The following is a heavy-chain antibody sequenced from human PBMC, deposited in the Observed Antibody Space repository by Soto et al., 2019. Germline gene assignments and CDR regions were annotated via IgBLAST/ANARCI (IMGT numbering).Heavy chain of an antibody. V-gene: IGHV1-69*13. Sequence: SVKVSCKASGGTFSSYAISWVRQAPGQGLEWMGGIIPIFGTANYAQKFQGRVTITADESTSTAYMELSSLRSEDTALYYCATAYYDFWSGYYGHWFDPWGQGTLVTVSS. CDR1: GGTFSSYA. CDR3: ATAYYDFWSGYYGHWFDP. CDR2: IIPIFGTA. J-gene: IGHJ5*02. D-gene: IGHD3-3*01.